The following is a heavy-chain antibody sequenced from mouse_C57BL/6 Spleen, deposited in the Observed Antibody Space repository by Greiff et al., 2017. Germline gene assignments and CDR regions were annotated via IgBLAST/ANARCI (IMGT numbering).Heavy chain of an antibody. J-gene: IGHJ3*01. D-gene: IGHD2-4*01. Sequence: QVQLQQSGAELVRPGASVTLSCKASGYTFTDYEMHWVKQTPVHGLEWIGAIGPETGGTAYTQKFKGKAILTADKSSSTAYMELRSLTSEDSAVYYGTRTTVITTRWFAYWGQGTVVTVSA. V-gene: IGHV1-15*01. CDR1: GYTFTDYE. CDR2: IGPETGGT. CDR3: TRTTVITTRWFAY.